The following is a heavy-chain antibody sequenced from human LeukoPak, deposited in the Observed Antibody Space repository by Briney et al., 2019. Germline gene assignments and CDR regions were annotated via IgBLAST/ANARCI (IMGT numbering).Heavy chain of an antibody. J-gene: IGHJ6*04. V-gene: IGHV1-69*06. CDR1: GGTFSSHV. CDR2: IIPIFRTA. Sequence: ASVKVSCKASGGTFSSHVFSWVRQAPGQGLEWMGGIIPIFRTANHAQKFQGRLTITADKSTSTAYMELSSLRSDDTAVYYCASATLRCSGGGCYEMDVWGKGTTVTVSS. D-gene: IGHD2-15*01. CDR3: ASATLRCSGGGCYEMDV.